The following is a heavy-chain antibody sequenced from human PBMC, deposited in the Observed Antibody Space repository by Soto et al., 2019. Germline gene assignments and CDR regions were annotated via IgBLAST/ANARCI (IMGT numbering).Heavy chain of an antibody. CDR2: IIPALGTA. J-gene: IGHJ2*01. D-gene: IGHD4-17*01. Sequence: QAQLVQSGAEVKKPGSSVKVSCKASGGTFSSHTFSWVRQAPGQGLEWMGRIIPALGTATYAQKFQGRVTIPADESATTVYMGLNSLRSEDTAVYYFARPDFGDYWDVDLWGRGTLVTVSS. V-gene: IGHV1-69*08. CDR1: GGTFSSHT. CDR3: ARPDFGDYWDVDL.